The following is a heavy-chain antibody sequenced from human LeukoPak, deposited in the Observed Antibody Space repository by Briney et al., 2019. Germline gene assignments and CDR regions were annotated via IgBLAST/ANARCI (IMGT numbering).Heavy chain of an antibody. CDR2: MYVSGTT. V-gene: IGHV4-4*07. J-gene: IGHJ6*02. CDR1: VGSISSYY. D-gene: IGHD3-22*01. Sequence: SETLSLTCTVSVGSISSYYWTWVRQPAGKGLEWIGRMYVSGTTNYNPSLKSRVTMSVDTSKNQFSLKLTSVTAADTAVYYCASENYYDSSGYSEGLDVWGQGTTVTVSS. CDR3: ASENYYDSSGYSEGLDV.